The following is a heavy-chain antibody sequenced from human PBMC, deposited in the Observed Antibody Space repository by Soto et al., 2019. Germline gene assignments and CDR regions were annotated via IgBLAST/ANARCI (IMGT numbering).Heavy chain of an antibody. CDR3: ARSSGYYYVDY. CDR1: GYTFTSYA. J-gene: IGHJ4*02. CDR2: INAGNGNT. D-gene: IGHD3-22*01. Sequence: QVQLVQSGAEVKKPGASVKVSCKASGYTFTSYAMHWVRQAPGQRLEWMGWINAGNGNTKYSQKFQGRVTITRDTAASTANMELSRLRSEGTAVYYCARSSGYYYVDYWGQGNLVTVSS. V-gene: IGHV1-3*01.